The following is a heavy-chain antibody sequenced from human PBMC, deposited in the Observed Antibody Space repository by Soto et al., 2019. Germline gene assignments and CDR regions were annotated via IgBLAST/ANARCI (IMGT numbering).Heavy chain of an antibody. Sequence: GGSLRLSCSASGFTFEDFAMHWVRRVPGKGLEWVAGNRWNGEAVGYAASVKGRCTSSRDNAKKLLFLQMNSLRVDDTALYYCVKDGEAASPGWFDTWGQGTQVTVSS. CDR3: VKDGEAASPGWFDT. CDR1: GFTFEDFA. J-gene: IGHJ5*02. CDR2: NRWNGEAV. D-gene: IGHD6-6*01. V-gene: IGHV3-9*01.